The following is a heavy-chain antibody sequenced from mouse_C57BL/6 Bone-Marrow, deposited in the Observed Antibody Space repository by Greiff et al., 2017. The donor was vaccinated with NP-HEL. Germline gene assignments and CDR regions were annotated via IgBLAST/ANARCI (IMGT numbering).Heavy chain of an antibody. V-gene: IGHV5-12*01. CDR3: ARQEGRGYFDV. J-gene: IGHJ1*03. CDR1: GFTFSDYY. D-gene: IGHD3-3*01. Sequence: EVKLQESGGGLVQPGGSLKLSCAASGFTFSDYYMYWVRQTPEKRLEWVAYISNGGGSTYYPDTVKGRFTISRDNAKNTLYLQMSRLKSEDTAMYYCARQEGRGYFDVWGTGTTVTVSS. CDR2: ISNGGGST.